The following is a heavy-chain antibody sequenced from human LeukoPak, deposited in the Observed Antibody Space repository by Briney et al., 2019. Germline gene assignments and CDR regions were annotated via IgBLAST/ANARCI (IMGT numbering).Heavy chain of an antibody. Sequence: PSETLSLTCAVYGGSFSGYYWSWIRQPPGKGLEWIGEINHSGSTNYNPSLKSRVTISVDTSKNQFSLKLSSVTAADTAVYYCARERPILVPAARQTYYFDYRGQGTLVTVSS. CDR1: GGSFSGYY. J-gene: IGHJ4*02. D-gene: IGHD2-2*01. V-gene: IGHV4-34*01. CDR3: ARERPILVPAARQTYYFDY. CDR2: INHSGST.